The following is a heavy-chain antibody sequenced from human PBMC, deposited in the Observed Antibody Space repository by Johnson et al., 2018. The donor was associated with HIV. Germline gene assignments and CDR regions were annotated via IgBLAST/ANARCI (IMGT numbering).Heavy chain of an antibody. J-gene: IGHJ3*02. V-gene: IGHV3-30-3*01. D-gene: IGHD5-24*01. CDR2: ISYDGSNK. CDR1: GFTFTSFA. Sequence: QVQLVESGGGVVQPGTSLRLSCAASGFTFTSFAMHWVRQAPGKGLEWVAVISYDGSNKYYADSVKGRFTISRDNSKNTLYLQMNSLRAEDTAVYYCARDQVVEMATIIGDDAFDIWGQGTMVNVSS. CDR3: ARDQVVEMATIIGDDAFDI.